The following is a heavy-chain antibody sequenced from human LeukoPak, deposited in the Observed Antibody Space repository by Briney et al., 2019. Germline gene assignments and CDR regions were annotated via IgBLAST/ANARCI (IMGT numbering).Heavy chain of an antibody. CDR1: GFTFSSYG. D-gene: IGHD3-10*01. J-gene: IGHJ4*02. CDR3: AKSGFGELYSFFDY. V-gene: IGHV3-30*02. CDR2: IRYDGSNK. Sequence: PGGSLRLSCAASGFTFSSYGMHWVRQAPGKGLEWVAFIRYDGSNKYYADSVKGRFTISRDNSKNTLYLQTNSLRAEDTAVYYCAKSGFGELYSFFDYWGQGTLVTVSS.